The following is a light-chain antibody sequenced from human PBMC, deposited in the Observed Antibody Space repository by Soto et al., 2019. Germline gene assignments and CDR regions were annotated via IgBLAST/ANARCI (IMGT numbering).Light chain of an antibody. CDR2: DAS. CDR3: QQYGSYAKT. Sequence: AIQLTPSPSSLSASVGDRVTITCRASQGISSYLGWYQQKPGYAPKLLIYDASTLATGVPSRFSGSGSGTHFTLTISSLQPVDFATYYCQQYGSYAKTFGQGTKVDIK. CDR1: QGISSY. J-gene: IGKJ1*01. V-gene: IGKV1-13*02.